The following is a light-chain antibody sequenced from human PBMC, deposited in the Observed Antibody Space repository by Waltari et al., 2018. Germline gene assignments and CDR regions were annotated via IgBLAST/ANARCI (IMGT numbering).Light chain of an antibody. CDR2: DAS. V-gene: IGKV3-11*01. Sequence: EIVLTQSPATLSLSPGERATLSCRASQSVRRHLAWYQQKPGQAPRLLIFDASNTAPGIPARFSGWGSGTDVSLTISSLEPEDSAVYYCQQRSNGPSVTFGGGTKVEIK. CDR3: QQRSNGPSVT. CDR1: QSVRRH. J-gene: IGKJ4*01.